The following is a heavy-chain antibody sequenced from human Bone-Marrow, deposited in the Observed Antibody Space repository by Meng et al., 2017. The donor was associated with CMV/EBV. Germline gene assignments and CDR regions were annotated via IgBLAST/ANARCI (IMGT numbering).Heavy chain of an antibody. Sequence: ASVKVSCKASGYTFTGYYMPWVRQAPGQGLEWVGWINPHSGGTNYAQKFQGRVTLTRDTSISTAYMDLSRLTSDDTAVYYCARAAQFLSYGFDVWGRGTTVTVSS. CDR1: GYTFTGYY. V-gene: IGHV1-2*02. D-gene: IGHD3-3*01. CDR3: ARAAQFLSYGFDV. CDR2: INPHSGGT. J-gene: IGHJ6*02.